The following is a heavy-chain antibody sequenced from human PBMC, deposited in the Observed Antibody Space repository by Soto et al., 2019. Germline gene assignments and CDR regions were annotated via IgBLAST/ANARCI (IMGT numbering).Heavy chain of an antibody. V-gene: IGHV4-4*02. CDR2: IYHTGSP. Sequence: QVQLRQSGPGLVKTSGTLSLTCAVSGGSVSSTNWWTWVRQPPGKRLEWIGGIYHTGSPTYSPSLRGRATISVDKSNNPFSLSLRSVTAADTAVYYCATRPPRIVVPLLPLPTWGQGIQVTVSS. CDR3: ATRPPRIVVPLLPLPT. CDR1: GGSVSSTNW. D-gene: IGHD2-21*01. J-gene: IGHJ5*02.